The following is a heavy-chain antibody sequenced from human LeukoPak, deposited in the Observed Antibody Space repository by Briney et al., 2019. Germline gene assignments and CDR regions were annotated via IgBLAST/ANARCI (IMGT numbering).Heavy chain of an antibody. Sequence: SSETLSLTCTVSGASISSYYWSWIRQPPGKGLEWIGYIDNTESTNYNPSLKSRVTISVDKSKNHFSLKLSSVTAADTAVYYCARMTYDPHGVDVWGKGTTVTVSS. CDR1: GASISSYY. CDR3: ARMTYDPHGVDV. J-gene: IGHJ6*04. D-gene: IGHD5-12*01. V-gene: IGHV4-59*01. CDR2: IDNTEST.